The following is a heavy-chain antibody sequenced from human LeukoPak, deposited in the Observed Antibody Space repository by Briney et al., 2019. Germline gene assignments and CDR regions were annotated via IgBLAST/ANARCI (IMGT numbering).Heavy chain of an antibody. V-gene: IGHV4-59*01. D-gene: IGHD1-1*01. CDR1: GGSISSYY. J-gene: IGHJ5*02. CDR2: IYGSGST. Sequence: PSETLSLTCTVSGGSISSYYWSWVRQPPGKGLEWIGHIYGSGSTNYNPSLKSRVTLSVDTSKNQFSLKLSSVTAADTAVYYCAREGTSGTHLNWFDPWGQGTLVTVSS. CDR3: AREGTSGTHLNWFDP.